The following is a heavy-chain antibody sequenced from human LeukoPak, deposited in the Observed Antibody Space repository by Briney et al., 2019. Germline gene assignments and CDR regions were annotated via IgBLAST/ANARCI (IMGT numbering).Heavy chain of an antibody. CDR2: IYYSGST. CDR1: GGSISSYY. CDR3: ARHSYYYDSSGYYDY. D-gene: IGHD3-22*01. Sequence: PSETLSLTCTVSGGSISSYYWSWIRQPPGKGLEWIGYIYYSGSTNYNPSLKSRVTISVDTSKNQFSLKLSSVTAADTAVYYCARHSYYYDSSGYYDYWGQGTLATVSS. J-gene: IGHJ4*02. V-gene: IGHV4-59*08.